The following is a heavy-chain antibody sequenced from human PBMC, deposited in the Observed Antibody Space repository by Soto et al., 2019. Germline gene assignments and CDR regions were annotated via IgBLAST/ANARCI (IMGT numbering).Heavy chain of an antibody. CDR2: ISYDGSNK. CDR1: GFTFSSYA. V-gene: IGHV3-30-3*01. J-gene: IGHJ6*02. CDR3: ERDLVPQRLLWFGESLGKYGRDV. D-gene: IGHD3-10*01. Sequence: QVQLVESGGGVVQPGRSLRLSCAASGFTFSSYAMNWVRQAPGKGLEWVAVISYDGSNKYYADSVKGRFTISRDNSKNTLDMPMNSMRAEDKAVYYCERDLVPQRLLWFGESLGKYGRDVWGQGTTVTVSS.